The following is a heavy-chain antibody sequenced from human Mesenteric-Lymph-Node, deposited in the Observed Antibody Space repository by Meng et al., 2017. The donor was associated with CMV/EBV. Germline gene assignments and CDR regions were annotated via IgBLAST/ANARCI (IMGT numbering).Heavy chain of an antibody. Sequence: SETLSLTCTVSGGSVSSGGYYWSWIRQPPGKGLEWIGYIFNSGSSNYNPSLESRVTISVDTSKNQFSLRLTSVTAADTAVYYCARGGRYTSPGGYWGQGTLVTVSS. V-gene: IGHV4-61*08. CDR1: GGSVSSGGYY. D-gene: IGHD5-18*01. CDR3: ARGGRYTSPGGY. J-gene: IGHJ4*02. CDR2: IFNSGSS.